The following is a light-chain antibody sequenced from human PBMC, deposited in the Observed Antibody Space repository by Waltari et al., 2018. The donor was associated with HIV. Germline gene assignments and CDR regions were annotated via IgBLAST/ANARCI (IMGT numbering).Light chain of an antibody. V-gene: IGLV2-23*02. CDR2: EVN. CDR3: CSYAGGNSYV. Sequence: QSALTQPASVSASPGQSITISCTGTSSDVGNYNVVSWYRQFPDKAPQLLIFEVNKRSYGVSNRFSGSKSGNSASLTIAGLLADDEADYYCCSYAGGNSYVFGTGTKVTVL. CDR1: SSDVGNYNV. J-gene: IGLJ1*01.